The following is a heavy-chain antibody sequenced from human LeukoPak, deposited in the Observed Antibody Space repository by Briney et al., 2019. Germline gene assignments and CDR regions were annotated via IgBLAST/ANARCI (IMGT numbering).Heavy chain of an antibody. Sequence: PGGSLRLSCAASGFTFSSYAMHWVRQAPGKGLEWVAVISYDGSNQYYADSVKGRFTISRDNSKNTLYLQMNSLRAEDTAVYYCARDRASSRGVIGDMDVWGQGTTVTVSS. J-gene: IGHJ6*02. D-gene: IGHD3-10*01. CDR1: GFTFSSYA. CDR3: ARDRASSRGVIGDMDV. CDR2: ISYDGSNQ. V-gene: IGHV3-30*04.